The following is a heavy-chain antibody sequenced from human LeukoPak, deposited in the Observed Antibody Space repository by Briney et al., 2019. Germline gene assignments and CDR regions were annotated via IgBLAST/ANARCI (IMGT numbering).Heavy chain of an antibody. CDR3: ARVGYDFWSGYSYYFDY. Sequence: EASVKVSCKASGGTFSSYAISWVRQAPGQGLEWMGGIIPIFGTANYAQKFQGRVTITTDESTSTAYMELSSLRSEDTAMYYCARVGYDFWSGYSYYFDYWGQGTLVTVSS. J-gene: IGHJ4*02. CDR1: GGTFSSYA. CDR2: IIPIFGTA. V-gene: IGHV1-69*05. D-gene: IGHD3-3*01.